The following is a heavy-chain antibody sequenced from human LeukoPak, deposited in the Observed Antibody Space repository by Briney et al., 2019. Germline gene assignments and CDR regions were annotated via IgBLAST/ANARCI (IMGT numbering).Heavy chain of an antibody. J-gene: IGHJ3*02. CDR3: ARETGYSYGDTDAFDI. CDR2: IDPSDSYT. D-gene: IGHD5-18*01. V-gene: IGHV5-10-1*01. CDR1: GYSFTSYW. Sequence: GESLKISCKGPGYSFTSYWISWVRQMPGKGLEWMGRIDPSDSYTNYSPSFQGHVTISADKSISTTYLQWSSLKASDTAMYYCARETGYSYGDTDAFDIWGQGTMVTVSS.